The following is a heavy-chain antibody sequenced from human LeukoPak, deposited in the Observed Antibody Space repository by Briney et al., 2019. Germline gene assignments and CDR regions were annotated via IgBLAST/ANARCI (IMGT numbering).Heavy chain of an antibody. D-gene: IGHD3-10*01. CDR3: AKDSQPLGGGSFDP. CDR2: ISGSGGST. CDR1: GYTFSSYA. Sequence: QPGGSLRLSCAASGYTFSSYAMSWVRQAPGKGLEWVSAISGSGGSTYYADSVKGRFTISRDNSKNTLYLQMNSLRAEDTAVYYCAKDSQPLGGGSFDPWGQGTLVTVAS. J-gene: IGHJ5*02. V-gene: IGHV3-23*01.